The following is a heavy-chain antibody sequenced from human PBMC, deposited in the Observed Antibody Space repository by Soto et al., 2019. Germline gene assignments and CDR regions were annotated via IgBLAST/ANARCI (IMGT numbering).Heavy chain of an antibody. J-gene: IGHJ6*02. CDR2: IYWNDDQ. D-gene: IGHD3-10*01. CDR1: GFSLSTSGVG. V-gene: IGHV2-5*01. CDR3: AHRPSSLWFGTEEDYYYGMDV. Sequence: SGPTLVNPTQTLTLTCTFSGFSLSTSGVGVGWIRQPPGKALEWLALIYWNDDQRYSPSLKSRLTITKDTSKNQVVLTMTNMDPVDTATYYCAHRPSSLWFGTEEDYYYGMDVWGQGTSVTVSS.